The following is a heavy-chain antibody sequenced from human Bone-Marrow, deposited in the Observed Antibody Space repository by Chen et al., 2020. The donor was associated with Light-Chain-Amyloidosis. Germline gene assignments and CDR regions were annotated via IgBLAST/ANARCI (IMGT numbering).Heavy chain of an antibody. CDR2: IYARDCQG. CDR1: GYTFTRYW. J-gene: IGHJ5*02. CDR3: ARTSGDYYDSAGSPFDP. D-gene: IGHD3-22*01. V-gene: IGHV5-51*03. Sequence: EVQLVQSGAEVKKPGDSLKISCKASGYTFTRYWIAWFRQMPGKGLEWMGIIYARDCQGRYSPSFQGQVSMSVEKSSTTAYLQWSSLKASDSAMYFCARTSGDYYDSAGSPFDPWGQGSLVTVSS.